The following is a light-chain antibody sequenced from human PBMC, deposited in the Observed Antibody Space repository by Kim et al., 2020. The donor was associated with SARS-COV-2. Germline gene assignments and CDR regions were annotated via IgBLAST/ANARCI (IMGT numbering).Light chain of an antibody. CDR2: DAS. V-gene: IGKV3-11*01. CDR3: QQRADWPLT. J-gene: IGKJ4*01. Sequence: EIVLTQSPATLSLSPGERATLSCRASQNVFNYLAWYRQKPGQAPRLLIKDASNRATGIPARFSASGFGTDFSLTISSLEPEEFAVYYCQQRADWPLTFGGGTKVDIK. CDR1: QNVFNY.